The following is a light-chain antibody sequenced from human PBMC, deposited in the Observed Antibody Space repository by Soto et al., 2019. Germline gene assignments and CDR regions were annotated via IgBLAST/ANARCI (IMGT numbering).Light chain of an antibody. CDR1: QSLGSDY. V-gene: IGKV3-20*01. J-gene: IGKJ1*01. Sequence: ETVLTQSPGTLSLSPGERATLSCRASQSLGSDYLAWYQQKPGQAPRLLIYGVSNRATDIPDRFSGSGSGTDFTLTISRLEQEDFAMYYCQLYGTSRAFGQGTKV. CDR2: GVS. CDR3: QLYGTSRA.